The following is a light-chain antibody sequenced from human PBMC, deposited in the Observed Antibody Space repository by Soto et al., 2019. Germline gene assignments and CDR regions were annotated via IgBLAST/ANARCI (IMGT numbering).Light chain of an antibody. CDR2: DAS. V-gene: IGKV3-11*01. CDR1: ESVGRH. Sequence: EVVVTQSPANLSVSPGERATLSCRASESVGRHLAWYHQKPGQAPKLLIYDASNRATGIPARFSGSGSGTDFTLTISSLEPEDFATYYCQQSYSTSITFGQGTRLEIK. J-gene: IGKJ5*01. CDR3: QQSYSTSIT.